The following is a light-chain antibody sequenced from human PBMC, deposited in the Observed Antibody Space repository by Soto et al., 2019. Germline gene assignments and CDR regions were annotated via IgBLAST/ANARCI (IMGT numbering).Light chain of an antibody. CDR1: QSVSSY. V-gene: IGKV3-11*01. J-gene: IGKJ4*01. Sequence: EIVLTQSPATLSLSPGERATLSCRASQSVSSYLAWYQQKPGQAPRLLIYDASNRATGIPARFSGSGSGTDFTLTISSLEPEDGAVYYCQQHSNWPLTFGGGTNVEIK. CDR3: QQHSNWPLT. CDR2: DAS.